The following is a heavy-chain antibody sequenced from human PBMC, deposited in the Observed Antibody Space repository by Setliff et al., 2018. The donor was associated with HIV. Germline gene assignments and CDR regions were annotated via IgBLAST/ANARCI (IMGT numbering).Heavy chain of an antibody. D-gene: IGHD6-13*01. J-gene: IGHJ4*02. CDR1: EFSFSDYY. CDR3: AKEERTSWPRVDS. V-gene: IGHV3-11*05. CDR2: ISGSTTYI. Sequence: GGSLRLSCAASEFSFSDYYMNWIRQAPGKGPEWISYISGSTTYINYADSVKGRFTISRDNAKNSLFLQMTSLRAEDTAVYYCAKEERTSWPRVDSWGQGTLVTVSS.